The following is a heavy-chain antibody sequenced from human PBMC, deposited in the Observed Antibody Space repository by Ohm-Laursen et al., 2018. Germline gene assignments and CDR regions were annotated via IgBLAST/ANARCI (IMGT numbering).Heavy chain of an antibody. D-gene: IGHD2-21*02. CDR2: IYYSGST. CDR1: GGSISSYY. CDR3: ARYCGGDCANYFDY. V-gene: IGHV4-59*08. J-gene: IGHJ4*02. Sequence: TLSLTCSVSGGSISSYYGTWIRQPPGKGLEWIGYIYYSGSTNYNPSLKSRVTISVDTSKNQFSLKLSSVTAADTAVYYCARYCGGDCANYFDYWGQGTLVTVSS.